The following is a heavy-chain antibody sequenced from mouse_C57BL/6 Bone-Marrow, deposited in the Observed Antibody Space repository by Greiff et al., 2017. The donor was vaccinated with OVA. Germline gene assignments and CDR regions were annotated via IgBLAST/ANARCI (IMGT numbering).Heavy chain of an antibody. CDR2: ISYSGST. CDR1: GYSITSDY. CDR3: ARGGHYYGSSYCWYFDV. Sequence: EVKLQESGPGLAKPSQTLSLTCSVTGYSITSDYWNWIRKFPVNKLEYMGYISYSGSTYYNPSLKSRISITRDTSKNQYYLQLNSVTTEDTATYYCARGGHYYGSSYCWYFDVWGTGTTVTVSS. D-gene: IGHD1-1*01. J-gene: IGHJ1*03. V-gene: IGHV3-8*01.